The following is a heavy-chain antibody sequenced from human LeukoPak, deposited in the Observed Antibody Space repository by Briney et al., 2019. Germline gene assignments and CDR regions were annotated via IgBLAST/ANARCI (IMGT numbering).Heavy chain of an antibody. CDR1: GFTFSSYG. J-gene: IGHJ4*02. D-gene: IGHD5-12*01. CDR3: ARDSEMATIPLDY. Sequence: GGSLRLSCAASGFTFSSYGMHWVRQAPGKGLEWVAVIWYDGSNKYYADSVKGRFTISRDNSKNTLYLQMNSLRAEDTAVYYCARDSEMATIPLDYWGQGTLVTVSS. V-gene: IGHV3-33*01. CDR2: IWYDGSNK.